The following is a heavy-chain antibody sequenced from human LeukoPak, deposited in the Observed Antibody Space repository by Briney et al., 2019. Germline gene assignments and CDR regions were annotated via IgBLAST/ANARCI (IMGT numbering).Heavy chain of an antibody. Sequence: KPSQTLSLTCTVSGGSISSGDYYWSWIRQPPGKGLEWIGYIYYSGSTYYNPSLKSRVTISVDTSKNQFSLKLSSVTAADTAVYYCARVLGRNSYDDYGDYVIVEEGPVLRGWFDPWGQGTLVTVSS. D-gene: IGHD4-17*01. J-gene: IGHJ5*02. CDR2: IYYSGST. V-gene: IGHV4-30-4*08. CDR1: GGSISSGDYY. CDR3: ARVLGRNSYDDYGDYVIVEEGPVLRGWFDP.